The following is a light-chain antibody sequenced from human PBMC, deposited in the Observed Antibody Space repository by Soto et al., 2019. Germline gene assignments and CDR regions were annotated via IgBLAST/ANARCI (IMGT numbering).Light chain of an antibody. CDR2: GAS. J-gene: IGKJ1*01. CDR1: QSVASSF. CDR3: QRHRT. V-gene: IGKV3-20*01. Sequence: EIVLTQSPGTLSLSPVERATLSCRASQSVASSFLAWYQQKPGQAPRLLIYGASTRATGIPARFSGSGSGTDFTLTISRLEPEDFAVYYCQRHRTFGQGTKVDIK.